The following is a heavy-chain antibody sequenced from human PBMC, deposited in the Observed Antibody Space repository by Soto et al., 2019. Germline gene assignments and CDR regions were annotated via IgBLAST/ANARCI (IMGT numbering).Heavy chain of an antibody. J-gene: IGHJ4*02. D-gene: IGHD3-22*01. CDR1: GFTFSTYW. CDR2: IRHDSTEG. CDR3: ARSQRVGYHYEGHYFDY. Sequence: EVQLVESGGGLVQPGGSLTLSCAASGFTFSTYWMNWVRQAPGKGLEWVAKIRHDSTEGFYGDSVKGRFTVSRDDATESLFLQMHRLRVEDTTVYYCARSQRVGYHYEGHYFDYWGQGILGSVSS. V-gene: IGHV3-7*03.